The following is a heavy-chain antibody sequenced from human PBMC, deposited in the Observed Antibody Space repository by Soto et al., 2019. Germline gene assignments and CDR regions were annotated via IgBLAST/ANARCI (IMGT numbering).Heavy chain of an antibody. CDR2: INKDGAAQ. CDR1: GFTVSDYW. V-gene: IGHV3-7*01. Sequence: EVQLVESGGGLVQPGGSLRLSCVASGFTVSDYWMTWDRQAPGKGLEWLANINKDGAAQYYVVSVRGRFTISRDNSKNSLFLQRNSLRAEDTAVYYCVRDQDYGDYWGQGTLVTVSS. J-gene: IGHJ4*02. CDR3: VRDQDYGDY.